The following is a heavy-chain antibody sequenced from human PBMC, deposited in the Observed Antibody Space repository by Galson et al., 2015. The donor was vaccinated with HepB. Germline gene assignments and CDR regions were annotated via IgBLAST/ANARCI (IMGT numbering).Heavy chain of an antibody. V-gene: IGHV3-21*01. D-gene: IGHD3-22*01. CDR3: ARDEYYYDSSGYSTCFDY. Sequence: SLRLSCAASGFTFSSYSMNWVRQAPGKGLEWVSSISSSSSYIYYVDSVKGRFTISRDNAKNSLYLQMNSLRAEDTAVYYCARDEYYYDSSGYSTCFDYWGQGTLVTVSS. CDR2: ISSSSSYI. CDR1: GFTFSSYS. J-gene: IGHJ4*02.